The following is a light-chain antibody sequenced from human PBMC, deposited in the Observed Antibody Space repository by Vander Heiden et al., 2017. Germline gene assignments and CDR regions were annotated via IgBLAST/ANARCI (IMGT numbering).Light chain of an antibody. CDR1: QSLLHSNGYNY. J-gene: IGKJ2*01. CDR3: MQALQTPS. CDR2: LGS. Sequence: DIVMTPSPLSLPVTPGEPASISCRSSQSLLHSNGYNYLDWYLQKPGQSPQLLIYLGSNRASGVPDRFSGSGSGTDFTLKISRVEAEDVGVYYCMQALQTPSFGQGTKLEIK. V-gene: IGKV2-28*01.